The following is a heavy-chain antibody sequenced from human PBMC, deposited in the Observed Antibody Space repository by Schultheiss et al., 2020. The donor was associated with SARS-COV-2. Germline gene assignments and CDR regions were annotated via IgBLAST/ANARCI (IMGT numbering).Heavy chain of an antibody. V-gene: IGHV4-61*02. CDR2: IYTSGST. CDR1: GGSISSSSYY. CDR3: ARTYGYGMDV. J-gene: IGHJ6*02. Sequence: SETLSLTCTVSGGSISSSSYYWSWIRQPAGKGLEWIGRIYTSGSTNYNPSLKSRVTMSVDTSKNQFSLKLSSVTAADTAVYYCARTYGYGMDVWGQGTLVTVSS. D-gene: IGHD4-17*01.